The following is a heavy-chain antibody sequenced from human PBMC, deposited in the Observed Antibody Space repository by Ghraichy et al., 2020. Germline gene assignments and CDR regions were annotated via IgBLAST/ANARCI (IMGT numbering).Heavy chain of an antibody. J-gene: IGHJ4*02. Sequence: SETLSLTCTVSGGSISSSSYYWGWIRQPPGKGLEWIETIYYSGSSYYNPSLKSRVTISVDTSKNQFSLKPSSVTAADTAVYYCARHGSSGPLYFDSWGQGTLVTVSS. CDR2: IYYSGSS. V-gene: IGHV4-39*01. D-gene: IGHD6-19*01. CDR1: GGSISSSSYY. CDR3: ARHGSSGPLYFDS.